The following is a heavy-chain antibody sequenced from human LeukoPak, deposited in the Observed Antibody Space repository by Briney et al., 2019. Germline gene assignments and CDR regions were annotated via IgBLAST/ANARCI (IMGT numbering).Heavy chain of an antibody. V-gene: IGHV4-4*09. CDR1: GGSISSYY. CDR2: VYTSGAA. Sequence: SETLSLTCTVSGGSISSYYWSWVRQPPGKGLEWIGYVYTSGAANYNSSLKSRVTISVDTSKNHFSLKLSSATAADTAVYYCARHSRYGGSPTSYFYHYYMDVWGKGTTVTVSS. J-gene: IGHJ6*03. D-gene: IGHD4-23*01. CDR3: ARHSRYGGSPTSYFYHYYMDV.